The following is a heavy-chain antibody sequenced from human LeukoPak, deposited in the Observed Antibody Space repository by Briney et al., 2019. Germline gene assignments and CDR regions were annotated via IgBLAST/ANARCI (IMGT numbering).Heavy chain of an antibody. D-gene: IGHD3-16*02. CDR2: IIPIFGTA. J-gene: IGHJ5*02. CDR1: GGTFSSYA. CDR3: ARLHYDYVWGSYRVVNNWFDP. V-gene: IGHV1-69*05. Sequence: ASVKVSCKASGGTFSSYAISWVRQAPGQGLEWMGGIIPIFGTANYAQKFQGRVTITTDESTSTAYMELSSLRSEDTAVYYCARLHYDYVWGSYRVVNNWFDPWGQGTLVTVSS.